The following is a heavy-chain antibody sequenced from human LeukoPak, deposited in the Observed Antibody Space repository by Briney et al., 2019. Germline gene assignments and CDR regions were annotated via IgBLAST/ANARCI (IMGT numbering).Heavy chain of an antibody. Sequence: GASVKVSCKASGYTFSSYAISWVRQAPGQGLEWMGGIIPIFGTANYAQKFQGRVTITTDESTSTAYMELSSLRSEDTAVYYCASARLWFGESLDAFDIWGQGTMVTVSS. CDR1: GYTFSSYA. D-gene: IGHD3-10*01. V-gene: IGHV1-69*05. J-gene: IGHJ3*02. CDR3: ASARLWFGESLDAFDI. CDR2: IIPIFGTA.